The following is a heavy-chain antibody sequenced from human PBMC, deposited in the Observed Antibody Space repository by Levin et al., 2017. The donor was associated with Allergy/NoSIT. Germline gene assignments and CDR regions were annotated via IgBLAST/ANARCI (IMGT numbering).Heavy chain of an antibody. J-gene: IGHJ1*01. V-gene: IGHV4-34*01. D-gene: IGHD2-2*01. CDR1: GGSFSGYY. CDR2: INHSGST. CDR3: ARGRYCSSTSCRWKVNWDWVLQH. Sequence: SETLSLTCAVYGGSFSGYYWSWIRQPPGKGLEWIGEINHSGSTNYNPSLKSRVTISVDTSKNQFSLKLSSVTAADTAVYYCARGRYCSSTSCRWKVNWDWVLQHWGQGTLVTVSS.